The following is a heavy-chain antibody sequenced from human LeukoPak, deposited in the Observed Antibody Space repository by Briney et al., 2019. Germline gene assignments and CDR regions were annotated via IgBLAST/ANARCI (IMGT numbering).Heavy chain of an antibody. D-gene: IGHD3-22*01. J-gene: IGHJ4*02. CDR3: ARIYYDSSGSYYSRGYYFDF. Sequence: SETLSLTCTVSGGSISSSSYYWGWIRQPPGKGLEWIGSLYYSGTSYNPSLKSRVTISVDTSKNQFSLKLSSVTAADTAVYYCARIYYDSSGSYYSRGYYFDFWGQGTLVTVSS. V-gene: IGHV4-39*01. CDR1: GGSISSSSYY. CDR2: LYYSGT.